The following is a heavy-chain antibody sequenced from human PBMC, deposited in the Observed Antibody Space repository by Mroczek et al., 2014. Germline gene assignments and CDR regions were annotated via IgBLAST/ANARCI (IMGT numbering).Heavy chain of an antibody. Sequence: QVQLQESGPGLVKPSETLSLTCTVSGGSISSSSYYWGWIRQPPGKGLEWIGSIYYSGSTYYNPSLKSRVTISVDTSKNQFSLKLSSVTAADTAVYYCARGQEMATIMSAAEDTRATNWFDPWGQGTPGPPSPQ. V-gene: IGHV4-39*01. CDR2: IYYSGST. CDR1: GGSISSSSYY. J-gene: IGHJ5*02. D-gene: IGHD5-24*01. CDR3: ARGQEMATIMSAAEDTRATNWFDP.